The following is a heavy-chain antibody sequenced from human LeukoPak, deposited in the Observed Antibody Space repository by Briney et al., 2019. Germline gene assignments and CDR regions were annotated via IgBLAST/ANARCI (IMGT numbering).Heavy chain of an antibody. CDR2: INPNSGGT. J-gene: IGHJ3*02. CDR1: GGTFSSYA. Sequence: ASVKVSCKASGGTFSSYAISWVRQAPGQGLEWMGWINPNSGGTNYAQKFQGRVTMTRDTSISTAYMELSRLRSDDTAVYYCAALIVVVTAMDAFDIWGQGTMVTVSS. CDR3: AALIVVVTAMDAFDI. V-gene: IGHV1-2*02. D-gene: IGHD2-21*02.